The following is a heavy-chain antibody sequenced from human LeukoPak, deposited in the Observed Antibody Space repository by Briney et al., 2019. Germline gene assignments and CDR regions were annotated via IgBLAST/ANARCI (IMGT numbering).Heavy chain of an antibody. Sequence: ASVKVSCKASGYTFTGYYMHWVRQAPGRGLEWMGWINPNSGGTNYAQKFQGRVTMTRDTSISTAYMELSRLRSDDTAVYYCARDREGYYDILTGYYGVGAFDIWGQGTMVTVSS. V-gene: IGHV1-2*02. CDR1: GYTFTGYY. J-gene: IGHJ3*02. D-gene: IGHD3-9*01. CDR2: INPNSGGT. CDR3: ARDREGYYDILTGYYGVGAFDI.